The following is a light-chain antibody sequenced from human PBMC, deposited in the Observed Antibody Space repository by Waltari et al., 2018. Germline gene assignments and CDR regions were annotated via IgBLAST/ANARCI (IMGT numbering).Light chain of an antibody. Sequence: QSALTQPASVSGSPGQSLTISCTGTSSDVGGFDHVPWYQHHPGKAPKVIIYDCSKRPSGVSNRFSGSKSGNTASLIISGLQADDEADYYCVSYTTISTWVFGGGTKLTVL. V-gene: IGLV2-14*03. CDR1: SSDVGGFDH. J-gene: IGLJ3*02. CDR2: DCS. CDR3: VSYTTISTWV.